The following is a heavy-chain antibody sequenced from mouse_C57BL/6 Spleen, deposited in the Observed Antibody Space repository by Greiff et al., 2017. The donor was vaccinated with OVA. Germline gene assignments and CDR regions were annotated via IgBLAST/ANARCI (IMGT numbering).Heavy chain of an antibody. J-gene: IGHJ3*01. Sequence: VKLQESGAELVKPGASVKISCKASGYAFSSYWMNWVKQRPGKGLEWIGQIYPGDGDTNYNGKFKGKATLTADKSSSTAYMQLSSLTSEDSAVYFCAREELIYYYGSSYVLFAYWGQGTLVTVSA. D-gene: IGHD1-1*01. CDR1: GYAFSSYW. V-gene: IGHV1-80*01. CDR3: AREELIYYYGSSYVLFAY. CDR2: IYPGDGDT.